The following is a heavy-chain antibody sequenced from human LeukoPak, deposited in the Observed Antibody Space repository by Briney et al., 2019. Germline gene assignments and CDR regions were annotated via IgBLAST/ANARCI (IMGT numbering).Heavy chain of an antibody. J-gene: IGHJ4*02. CDR1: GFLFSSFE. CDR3: ARTSKNSYGCSDY. CDR2: ISSSGITI. Sequence: GGSLRLSCAASGFLFSSFEVNWVRQAPGKGLEWVSYISSSGITIYYADSVKGRFTISRDNAKNSLYLQLNSLRAEDTALYYCARTSKNSYGCSDYWGQGTLVTVS. V-gene: IGHV3-48*03. D-gene: IGHD5-18*01.